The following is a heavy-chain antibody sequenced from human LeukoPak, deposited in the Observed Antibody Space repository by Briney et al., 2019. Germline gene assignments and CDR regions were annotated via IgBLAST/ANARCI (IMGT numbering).Heavy chain of an antibody. CDR1: GYTFPGYY. CDR3: AREHSSSSGKVFDY. D-gene: IGHD6-6*01. CDR2: INPNSGGT. V-gene: IGHV1-2*02. J-gene: IGHJ4*01. Sequence: ASVKVSCKASGYTFPGYYIHWVRQAPGQGLEWMGWINPNSGGTNYAQKFQGRVTMTRDTSISTAYMELSRLRSDDTAVYYCAREHSSSSGKVFDYWGHGTLVTVSS.